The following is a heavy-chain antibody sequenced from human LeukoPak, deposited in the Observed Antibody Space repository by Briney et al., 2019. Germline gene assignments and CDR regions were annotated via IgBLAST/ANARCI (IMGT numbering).Heavy chain of an antibody. Sequence: SETLSLTCTVSGGSISGYYWSWIRQPPGKGLEWIGYIYYPGSTNYNPSLKSRVTISVDTSQNQFSLKVSSVTAADTAVYYCVRSKSGTYGWFDPWGQGTLVTVSS. CDR1: GGSISGYY. CDR3: VRSKSGTYGWFDP. D-gene: IGHD4-17*01. V-gene: IGHV4-59*01. CDR2: IYYPGST. J-gene: IGHJ5*02.